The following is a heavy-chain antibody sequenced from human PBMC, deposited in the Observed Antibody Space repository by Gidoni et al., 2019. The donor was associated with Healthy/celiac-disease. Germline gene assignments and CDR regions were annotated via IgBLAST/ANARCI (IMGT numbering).Heavy chain of an antibody. Sequence: EVQLVESGGGLVQPGGSLRLSCAASGFTFSSYWMSWVRQAPGKGLEWVANIKQDGSEKYYVDSVKGRFTISRDNAKNSLYLQMNSLRAEDTAVYYCARYGDSSGYYYGRGYFDYWGQGTLVTVSS. V-gene: IGHV3-7*01. J-gene: IGHJ4*02. CDR1: GFTFSSYW. CDR3: ARYGDSSGYYYGRGYFDY. CDR2: IKQDGSEK. D-gene: IGHD3-22*01.